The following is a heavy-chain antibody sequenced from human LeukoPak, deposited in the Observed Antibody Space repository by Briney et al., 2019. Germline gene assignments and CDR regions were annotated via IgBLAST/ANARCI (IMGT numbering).Heavy chain of an antibody. D-gene: IGHD2-21*01. Sequence: PGGSLRLSCAASGFTFSSYSMNWVRQAPGKGLEWISNIRTNIENTKFYADSVKGRFTISRDDAKNSLSLQMNSLRDEDTAVYYCVRDHIYAFDIWGRGTTVTVSS. CDR1: GFTFSSYS. CDR3: VRDHIYAFDI. J-gene: IGHJ3*02. V-gene: IGHV3-48*02. CDR2: IRTNIENTK.